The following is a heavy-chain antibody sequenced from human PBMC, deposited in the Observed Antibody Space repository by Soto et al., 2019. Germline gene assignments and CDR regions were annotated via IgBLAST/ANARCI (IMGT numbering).Heavy chain of an antibody. D-gene: IGHD5-18*01. CDR3: ARERWIQLWFLDY. CDR2: INHSGST. CDR1: GGSFSGYY. J-gene: IGHJ4*02. V-gene: IGHV4-34*01. Sequence: SETLSLTCAVYGGSFSGYYWSWIRQPPGKGLEWIGEINHSGSTNYNPSLKSRVTISVDTSKNQFSLKLSSVTAADTAVYYCARERWIQLWFLDYWGQGTLVTVSS.